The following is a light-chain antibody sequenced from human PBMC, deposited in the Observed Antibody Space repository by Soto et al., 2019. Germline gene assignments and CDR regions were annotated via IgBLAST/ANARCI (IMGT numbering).Light chain of an antibody. CDR3: AAWDDSLNGFYV. J-gene: IGLJ1*01. CDR2: SNN. V-gene: IGLV1-44*01. CDR1: SSNIGSNT. Sequence: QSALTHPPSASRTPGQRVTISCSGSSSNIGSNTVNWYQQLPGTAPKRLIYSNNQRPSGVPDRFSGSKSGTSASLAISGLQSEDEADYYCAAWDDSLNGFYVFGTGTKVTVL.